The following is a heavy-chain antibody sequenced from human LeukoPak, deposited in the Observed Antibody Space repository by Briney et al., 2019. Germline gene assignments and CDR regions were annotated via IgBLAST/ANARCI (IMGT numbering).Heavy chain of an antibody. CDR2: INRSGST. V-gene: IGHV4-34*01. Sequence: PSETLSLTCAVHGGSLSGYYWSWIRQPPGKGLEWIGEINRSGSTNYNPSLKSRVTISVDTSKNQFSLKLSSVTAADTAVYYCARDSVDTAMSFWFDPWGQGTLVTVSS. CDR1: GGSLSGYY. D-gene: IGHD5-18*01. CDR3: ARDSVDTAMSFWFDP. J-gene: IGHJ5*02.